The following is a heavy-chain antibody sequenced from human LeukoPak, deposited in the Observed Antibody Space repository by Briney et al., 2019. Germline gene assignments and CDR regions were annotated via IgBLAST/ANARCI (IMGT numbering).Heavy chain of an antibody. J-gene: IGHJ3*02. CDR3: AKPQLGPHDAFDI. D-gene: IGHD3-16*01. CDR2: ISWNSGSI. Sequence: GGSLRLSCAASGFTFDDYAMHWVRQAPGQGLEWVSGISWNSGSIGYADSVKGRFTISRDNAKNSLYLQMNSLRAEDTALYYCAKPQLGPHDAFDIWGQGTMVTVSS. CDR1: GFTFDDYA. V-gene: IGHV3-9*01.